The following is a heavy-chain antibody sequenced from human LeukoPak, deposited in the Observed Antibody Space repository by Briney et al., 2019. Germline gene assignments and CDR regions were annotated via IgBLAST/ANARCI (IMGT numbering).Heavy chain of an antibody. CDR2: IYHSGRT. J-gene: IGHJ4*02. Sequence: SETLSLTCTVSGYSISSGYYWGWIRQPPGKGLEWIGNIYHSGRTYDNPSLKSRVTISVDTSKNQFSLKLSSVTAADTAVYYCARGPNRYYFDYWGQGTLVTVSS. CDR1: GYSISSGYY. CDR3: ARGPNRYYFDY. V-gene: IGHV4-38-2*02. D-gene: IGHD1-14*01.